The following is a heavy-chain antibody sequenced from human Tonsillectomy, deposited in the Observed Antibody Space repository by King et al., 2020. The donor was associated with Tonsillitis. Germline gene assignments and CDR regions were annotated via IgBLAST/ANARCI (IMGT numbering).Heavy chain of an antibody. J-gene: IGHJ3*02. CDR3: AKEYSGSYSPPGLDAFEM. D-gene: IGHD1-26*01. CDR2: IRYDGSNK. CDR1: GFTFSSYG. Sequence: VQLVESGGGVVQPGGSLRLSCAASGFTFSSYGMHWVRQAPGKGLEWVAFIRYDGSNKYYADSVKGRFTISRDNSKNTLYLQMNSLRAEATDVYYGAKEYSGSYSPPGLDAFEMWGQGTIVAVAS. V-gene: IGHV3-30*02.